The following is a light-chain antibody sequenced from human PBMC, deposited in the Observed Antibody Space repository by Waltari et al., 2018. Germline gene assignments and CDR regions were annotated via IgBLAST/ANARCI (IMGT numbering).Light chain of an antibody. CDR3: ATWDNNLKDVV. V-gene: IGLV1-51*01. J-gene: IGLJ2*01. Sequence: QSFLTQPPSVSAAPGQKVTIPSSGSSSNIGNYYVSWYYQLPGAAPKLLIYDNNARPSGIPDRFSASKSGTSATLGITGLQIGDEADYYCATWDNNLKDVVFGGGTKLTVL. CDR2: DNN. CDR1: SSNIGNYY.